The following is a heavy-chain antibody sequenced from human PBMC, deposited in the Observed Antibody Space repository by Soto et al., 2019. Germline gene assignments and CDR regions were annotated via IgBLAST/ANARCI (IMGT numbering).Heavy chain of an antibody. CDR3: ARFRPGSKYYFDY. Sequence: GGSLRLSCAASGFTFSSYAMSWVRQAPGKGLEWVPAISGSGGSTYYADSVKGRFTISRDNSKNTLYLQMNSLRAEDTAVYYCARFRPGSKYYFDYWGQGTLVTFSS. CDR1: GFTFSSYA. J-gene: IGHJ4*02. CDR2: ISGSGGST. V-gene: IGHV3-23*01. D-gene: IGHD3-10*01.